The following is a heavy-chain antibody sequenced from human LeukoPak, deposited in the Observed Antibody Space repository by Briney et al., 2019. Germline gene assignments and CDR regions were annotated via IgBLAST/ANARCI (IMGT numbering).Heavy chain of an antibody. CDR2: IWYDGSNK. V-gene: IGHV3-33*01. D-gene: IGHD4-17*01. J-gene: IGHJ6*03. CDR1: GFTFSSYG. CDR3: ARARNYGAYYYYYMDV. Sequence: GGSLRLSCAASGFTFSSYGMHWVRRAPGKGLEWVAVIWYDGSNKYYADSVKGRFTISRDNSKNTLYLQMNSLRAEDTAVYYCARARNYGAYYYYYMDVWGKGTTVTVSS.